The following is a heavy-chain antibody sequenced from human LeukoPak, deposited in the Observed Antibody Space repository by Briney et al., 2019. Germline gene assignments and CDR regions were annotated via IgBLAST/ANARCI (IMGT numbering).Heavy chain of an antibody. CDR1: GFTFSNYW. CDR3: ARVPDYYYGMDV. Sequence: PGGSLRLSCAASGFTFSNYWMTWVRQAPGKGLEWVANIKQDGSEKYYVDSVKGRFTISRDNATNSLYLQMNSLRAEDTAVYYCARVPDYYYGMDVWGQGTTVTVSS. J-gene: IGHJ6*02. CDR2: IKQDGSEK. V-gene: IGHV3-7*01.